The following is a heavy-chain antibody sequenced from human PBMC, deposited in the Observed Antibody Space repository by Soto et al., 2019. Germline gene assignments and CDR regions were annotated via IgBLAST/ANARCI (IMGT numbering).Heavy chain of an antibody. J-gene: IGHJ6*02. D-gene: IGHD2-21*02. Sequence: QVQLVQSGAEVKKPGSSVKVSCQASGGTFSSYAISWVRQAPGQGLEWMGGIIPIFGTADYAQKFQGRVTITADESTSTAYMELSSLRSEYTAVYYCAIHCGGDCYSRSPPYYYYGMDVWGQGTTVTVSS. V-gene: IGHV1-69*12. CDR2: IIPIFGTA. CDR3: AIHCGGDCYSRSPPYYYYGMDV. CDR1: GGTFSSYA.